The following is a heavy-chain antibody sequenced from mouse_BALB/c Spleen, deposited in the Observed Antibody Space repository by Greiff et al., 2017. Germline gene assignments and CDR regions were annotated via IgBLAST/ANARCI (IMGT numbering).Heavy chain of an antibody. D-gene: IGHD1-1*01. CDR3: ARHGGTTVVATPLFDD. CDR2: ISSGGGST. Sequence: DVQLVESGGGLVKPGGSLKLSCAASGFAFSSYDMSWVRQTPEKRLEWVAYISSGGGSTYYPDTVKGRFTISRDNAKNTLYLQMSSLKSEDTAMYYCARHGGTTVVATPLFDDWGQGTTLTISS. J-gene: IGHJ2*01. V-gene: IGHV5-12-1*01. CDR1: GFAFSSYD.